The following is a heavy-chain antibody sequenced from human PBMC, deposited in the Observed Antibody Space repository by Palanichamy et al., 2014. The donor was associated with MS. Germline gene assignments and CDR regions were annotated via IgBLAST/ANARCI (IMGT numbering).Heavy chain of an antibody. D-gene: IGHD1-26*01. V-gene: IGHV3-74*03. CDR2: INGDGTIT. J-gene: IGHJ1*01. Sequence: EEQLVESGGGLVQPGGSLRLSCAASGITFRDYWMHWVRQAPGEGLVWVSHINGDGTITKYADSVKGRFTISRDNAKNTLSLQMNSLRVEDTAVYYCARYDRMGDTGFQSWGQGTLVIVPS. CDR3: ARYDRMGDTGFQS. CDR1: GITFRDYW.